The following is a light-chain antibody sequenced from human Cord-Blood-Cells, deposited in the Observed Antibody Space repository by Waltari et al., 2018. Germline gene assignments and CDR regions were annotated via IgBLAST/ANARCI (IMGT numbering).Light chain of an antibody. CDR3: QQRSNWPRT. Sequence: EIELTQSPSPLSSSPGARACLSCRASQSVSSYLAWYQQKPGQAPRLLIYDASNRATGIPARFSGSGSGTDFTLTISSQEPEDFAVYYCQQRSNWPRTFGGGTKVEIK. CDR1: QSVSSY. J-gene: IGKJ4*01. V-gene: IGKV3-11*01. CDR2: DAS.